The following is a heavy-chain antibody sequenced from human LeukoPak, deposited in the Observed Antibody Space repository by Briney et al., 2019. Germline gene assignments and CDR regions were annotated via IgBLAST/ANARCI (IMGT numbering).Heavy chain of an antibody. CDR1: GFTVSSNY. V-gene: IGHV3-53*01. J-gene: IGHJ4*02. D-gene: IGHD6-13*01. Sequence: PGGSLRLSCAASGFTVSSNYMSWVRQAPGKGLEWVSVIYSGGSTYYADSVKGRFTISRDNARNSLYLQMNSLRAEDTAVYYCARDPAAWDYWGQGALVTVSS. CDR2: IYSGGST. CDR3: ARDPAAWDY.